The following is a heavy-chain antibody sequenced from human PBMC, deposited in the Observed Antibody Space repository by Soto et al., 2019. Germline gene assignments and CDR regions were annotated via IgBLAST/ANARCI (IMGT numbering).Heavy chain of an antibody. CDR2: INTYNGKR. J-gene: IGHJ3*02. D-gene: IGHD1-26*01. V-gene: IGHV1-18*01. CDR1: GYSFTSFG. CDR3: ARDVSVGANKEACDI. Sequence: QLVQSGTEVKEPGASVRISCKASGYSFTSFGINWVRQAPGQGPVWVGRINTYNGKRDFAQNLQGRVTMTTDTSTTTVYMALRSLKSDDTAMYYCARDVSVGANKEACDIWGQGKMVIVSS.